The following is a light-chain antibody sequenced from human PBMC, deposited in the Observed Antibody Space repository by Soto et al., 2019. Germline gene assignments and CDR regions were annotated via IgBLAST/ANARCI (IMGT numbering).Light chain of an antibody. J-gene: IGLJ1*01. V-gene: IGLV1-40*01. CDR2: GNG. Sequence: QSVLTQPPSVSGAPGQRVTIPCTGSSSNIGAGYDVHWYQQLPGTAPNLLIFGNGNRPSGVPDRFSGSKSDTSASLAITGLQAEDEADYYCQTYDSSLSGLFVFGTGTKVTVL. CDR3: QTYDSSLSGLFV. CDR1: SSNIGAGYD.